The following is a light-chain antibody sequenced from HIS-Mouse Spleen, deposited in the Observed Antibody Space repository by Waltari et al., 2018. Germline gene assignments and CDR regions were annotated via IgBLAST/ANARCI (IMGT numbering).Light chain of an antibody. Sequence: SYELTQPPSVSVSPGQTARITCSGDALPKKSAYWYQQKSGQAPGLVSHEDSKRPSGIPERCSGSSSGTMATLTISGAQVEDEADYYCYSTDSSGNHRVFGGGTKLTVL. CDR3: YSTDSSGNHRV. CDR1: ALPKKS. J-gene: IGLJ2*01. CDR2: EDS. V-gene: IGLV3-10*01.